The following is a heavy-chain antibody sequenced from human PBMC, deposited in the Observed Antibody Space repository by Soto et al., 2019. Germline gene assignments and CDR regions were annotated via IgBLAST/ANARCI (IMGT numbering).Heavy chain of an antibody. CDR3: AKDWVVVVITSGYYFDY. J-gene: IGHJ4*02. Sequence: EVQLLESGGGLVQPGRSLRLSCAASGFTFSSYAMSWVRQAPGKGLEWVSAISGSGGSTYYADSVKGRFTISRDNSKNTLYLQMNSLRAEDTAVYYCAKDWVVVVITSGYYFDYWGQGTLVTVSS. V-gene: IGHV3-23*01. D-gene: IGHD3-22*01. CDR2: ISGSGGST. CDR1: GFTFSSYA.